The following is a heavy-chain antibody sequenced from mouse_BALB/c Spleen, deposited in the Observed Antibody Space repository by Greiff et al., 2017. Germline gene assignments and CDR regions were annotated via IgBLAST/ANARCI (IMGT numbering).Heavy chain of an antibody. CDR3: ARGDYGNYGSFAY. CDR1: GYAFSSSW. Sequence: VQLQQSGPELVKPGASVKISCKASGYAFSSSWMNWVKQRPGQGLEWIGRIYPGDGDTNYNGKFKGKATLTADKSSSTAYMQLSSLTSVDSAVYFCARGDYGNYGSFAYWGQGTLVTVSA. J-gene: IGHJ3*01. D-gene: IGHD2-1*01. V-gene: IGHV1-82*01. CDR2: IYPGDGDT.